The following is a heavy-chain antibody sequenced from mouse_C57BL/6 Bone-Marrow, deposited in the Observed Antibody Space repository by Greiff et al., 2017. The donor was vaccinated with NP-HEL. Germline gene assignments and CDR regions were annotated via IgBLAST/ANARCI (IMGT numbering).Heavy chain of an antibody. V-gene: IGHV5-15*01. CDR2: ISNLAYSI. CDR1: GFTFSDYG. CDR3: ARRSSSPWYFDV. D-gene: IGHD1-1*01. Sequence: EVKLQESGGGLVQPGGSLKLSCAASGFTFSDYGMAWVRQAPRKGPEWVAFISNLAYSIYYADTVTGRFTISRENAKNTLYLEMSSLRSEDTAMYYCARRSSSPWYFDVWGTGTTVTVSS. J-gene: IGHJ1*03.